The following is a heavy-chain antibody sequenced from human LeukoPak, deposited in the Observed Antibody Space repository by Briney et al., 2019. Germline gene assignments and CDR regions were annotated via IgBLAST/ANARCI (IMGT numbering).Heavy chain of an antibody. Sequence: SETLSLTCAVSGGSISSSNWWSWVRQPPGKGLEWIGEIYHSGSTNYNPSLKSRVTMSVDTSKNQFSLKLSSVTAADTAVYFCARTPIYYYDNSGYYNWGQGTLVTVSS. V-gene: IGHV4-4*02. D-gene: IGHD3-22*01. CDR1: GGSISSSNW. CDR3: ARTPIYYYDNSGYYN. CDR2: IYHSGST. J-gene: IGHJ4*02.